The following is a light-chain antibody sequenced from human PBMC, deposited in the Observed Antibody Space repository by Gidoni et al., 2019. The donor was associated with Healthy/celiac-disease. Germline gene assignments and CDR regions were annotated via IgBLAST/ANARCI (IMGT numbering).Light chain of an antibody. J-gene: IGKJ3*01. CDR3: MQALQTPFT. CDR2: LGS. CDR1: PSLLHSNGYNY. V-gene: IGKV2-28*01. Sequence: DIVMTQSPLSLPVTPGEPASISCRSSPSLLHSNGYNYLDWYLQKPGQSPQLLIYLGSNRASGVPDRFSGSGSGTDFTLKISRVEAEDVGVYYCMQALQTPFTFGPXTKVDIK.